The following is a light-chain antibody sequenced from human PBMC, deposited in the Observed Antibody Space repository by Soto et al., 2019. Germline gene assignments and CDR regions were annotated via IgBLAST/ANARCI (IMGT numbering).Light chain of an antibody. Sequence: IQMTQSPSSLSASVGDRVTITCQASQDISKNLNWYQQKPGKAPKLLIYDASSLQTGVPSRFSGGDSSSHSTFTICFLQREDVATDYCKQYDHLLPITFGQGTRLEIK. V-gene: IGKV1-33*01. CDR1: QDISKN. J-gene: IGKJ5*01. CDR3: KQYDHLLPIT. CDR2: DAS.